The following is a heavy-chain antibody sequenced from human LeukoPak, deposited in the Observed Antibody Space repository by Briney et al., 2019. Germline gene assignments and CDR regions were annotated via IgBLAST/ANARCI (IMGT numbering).Heavy chain of an antibody. CDR3: AKDSSGWYVNYYYYYMDV. V-gene: IGHV3-23*01. CDR2: IGGGGGNT. Sequence: HPGGSLRLSCAASGFTFSNYAMSWVRQALGEGLEWVSVIGGGGGNTYYADSVKGRFTISRDNSKNTLYLQMNSLRAEDTAVYYCAKDSSGWYVNYYYYYMDVWGKGTTVTVSS. D-gene: IGHD6-19*01. CDR1: GFTFSNYA. J-gene: IGHJ6*03.